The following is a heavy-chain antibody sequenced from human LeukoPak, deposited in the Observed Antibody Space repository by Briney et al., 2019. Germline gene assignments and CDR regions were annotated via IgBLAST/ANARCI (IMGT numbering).Heavy chain of an antibody. J-gene: IGHJ1*01. CDR2: ISYDGSNK. CDR3: ASPYGYREYFQH. Sequence: GGSLRLSCAASGFTFSSYGMHWVRQAPGKGLEWVAVISYDGSNKYYADSVKGRSTISRDNSKNTLYLQMNSLRAEDTAVYYCASPYGYREYFQHWGQGTLVTVSS. D-gene: IGHD5-24*01. CDR1: GFTFSSYG. V-gene: IGHV3-30*03.